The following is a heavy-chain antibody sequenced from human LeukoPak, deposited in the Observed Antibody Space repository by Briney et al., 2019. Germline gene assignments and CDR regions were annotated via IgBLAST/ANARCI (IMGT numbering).Heavy chain of an antibody. Sequence: PSKTLSLACSVSGGFNSRYYWSWVRQPLGKGLEWLGHIFYSGHSNYNASLTSRIRMSVDTSKAQFSLELASVIAADTAVYYCARIDPLGFFDQWGLGILVTVSS. CDR1: GGFNSRYY. CDR3: ARIDPLGFFDQ. CDR2: IFYSGHS. J-gene: IGHJ4*02. V-gene: IGHV4-59*12. D-gene: IGHD6-25*01.